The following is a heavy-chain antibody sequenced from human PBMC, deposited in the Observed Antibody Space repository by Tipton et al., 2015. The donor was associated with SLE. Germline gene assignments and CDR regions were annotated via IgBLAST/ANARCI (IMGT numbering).Heavy chain of an antibody. V-gene: IGHV4-61*02. J-gene: IGHJ6*03. CDR2: IYTSGST. Sequence: TLSLTCTVSGGSISSGIYYWSWIRQPAGKGLEWIGRIYTSGSTNYSPSLKSRVTISVDTSKNQFSLKLSSVTAADTAVYYCARGAPREKEYYYYYMDVWGKGTTVTVSS. CDR3: ARGAPREKEYYYYYMDV. CDR1: GGSISSGIYY.